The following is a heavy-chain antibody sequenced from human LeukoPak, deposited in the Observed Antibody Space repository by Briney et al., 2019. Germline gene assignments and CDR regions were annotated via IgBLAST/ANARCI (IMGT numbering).Heavy chain of an antibody. J-gene: IGHJ4*02. CDR1: GGSISSSSYY. D-gene: IGHD4-17*01. V-gene: IGHV4-39*01. Sequence: PSETLSLTCTVSGGSISSSSYYWGWIRQPPGKGLEWIGSIYYSGSTYYNPSLKSRVTISVDTSKNQFSLKLSSVTAADTAVYYCATENTVTTWVPRPIDYWGQGTLVTVSS. CDR2: IYYSGST. CDR3: ATENTVTTWVPRPIDY.